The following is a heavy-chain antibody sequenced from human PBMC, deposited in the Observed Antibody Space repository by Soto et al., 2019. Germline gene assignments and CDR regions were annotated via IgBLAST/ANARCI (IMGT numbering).Heavy chain of an antibody. J-gene: IGHJ4*02. Sequence: GASVKVSCKASGGTFSSYAISWVRQAPGKGHERKGRIIPIFGTANYAQNFKGRLTVTRDTSTAPVYMDLSALTSVDTAMDDCARGLGLGDCWGQGTLVTVSS. CDR2: IIPIFGTA. CDR3: ARGLGLGDC. V-gene: IGHV1-69*05. CDR1: GGTFSSYA. D-gene: IGHD3-9*01.